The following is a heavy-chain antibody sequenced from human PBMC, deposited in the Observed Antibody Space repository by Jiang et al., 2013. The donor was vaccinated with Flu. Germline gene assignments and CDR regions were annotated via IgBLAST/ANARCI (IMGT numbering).Heavy chain of an antibody. Sequence: SGFTFSSYAMSWVRQPPGKGLEWVSAISGSAGSTYYADSVKGRFTISRDNSKSTLYLQMNSLRAEDTAVYYCARSYDTGGSWGQGTLVTVSS. J-gene: IGHJ5*02. V-gene: IGHV3-23*01. CDR1: GFTFSSYA. CDR3: ARSYDTGGS. D-gene: IGHD3-22*01. CDR2: ISGSAGST.